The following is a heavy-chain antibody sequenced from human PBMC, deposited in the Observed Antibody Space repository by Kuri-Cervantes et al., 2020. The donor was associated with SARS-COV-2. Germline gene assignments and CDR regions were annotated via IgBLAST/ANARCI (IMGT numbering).Heavy chain of an antibody. CDR2: INHDGSST. CDR1: GFTFSRCW. CDR3: ANSLVWELYY. Sequence: GESLKISCAASGFTFSRCWMHWVRQAPGKGLVWVSRINHDGSSTEFADSVKGRFTISRDNAKNSLYLQMNSLRAEDTAVYYCANSLVWELYYWGQGTLVTVSS. V-gene: IGHV3-74*03. D-gene: IGHD1-26*01. J-gene: IGHJ4*02.